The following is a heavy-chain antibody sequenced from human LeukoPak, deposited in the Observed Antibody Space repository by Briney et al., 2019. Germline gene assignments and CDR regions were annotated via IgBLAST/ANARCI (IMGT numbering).Heavy chain of an antibody. CDR1: GFTFSSYG. CDR3: AIRTH. CDR2: ISYDGSNK. D-gene: IGHD2-2*01. Sequence: GGSLRLSCAASGFTFSSYGMHWVRQAPGKGLEWVAVISYDGSNKYYADSVKGRFTISRDNSKNTLYLQMNSLRAEDTAVYYCAIRTHWGQGTLVTVSS. V-gene: IGHV3-30*03. J-gene: IGHJ4*02.